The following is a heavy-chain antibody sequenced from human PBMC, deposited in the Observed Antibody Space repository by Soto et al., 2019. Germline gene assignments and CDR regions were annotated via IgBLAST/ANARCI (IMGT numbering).Heavy chain of an antibody. Sequence: VQLVESGGGLVKPGGTLRLSCAASGFTFSSYSMNWVRQAPGKGLEWVSSITISGNYIYYADSVTGRFTISRDNAKDSLYLQMNSLRGEDTAGYSCAREVWSYPKGAPDYWGQGTLVTVAS. D-gene: IGHD2-21*01. CDR2: ITISGNYI. V-gene: IGHV3-21*01. J-gene: IGHJ4*02. CDR3: AREVWSYPKGAPDY. CDR1: GFTFSSYS.